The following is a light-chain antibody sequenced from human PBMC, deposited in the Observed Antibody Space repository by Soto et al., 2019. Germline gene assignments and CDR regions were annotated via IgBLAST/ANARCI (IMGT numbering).Light chain of an antibody. CDR3: QQYFEWPPMT. Sequence: EIVMTQSPATLSVSPGERATLSSRASETVATNLAWYQQKPGQAPRLLISGASTRAAGISDRFRGSGSGTEFTLTISSLRSEDSAIYYCQQYFEWPPMTFGQGTKVEI. CDR2: GAS. V-gene: IGKV3-15*01. CDR1: ETVATN. J-gene: IGKJ1*01.